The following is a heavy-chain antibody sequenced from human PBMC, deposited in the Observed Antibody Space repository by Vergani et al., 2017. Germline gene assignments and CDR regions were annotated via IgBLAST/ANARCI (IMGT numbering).Heavy chain of an antibody. CDR2: INPSGGST. Sequence: QVQLVQSGAEVKKPGASVKVSCKASGYTFTSYYIHWVRQAPGQGLEWMGIINPSGGSTSYAQKFQGRVTMTRDTSTSTVYMELSRLRSDDTAVYYCARDHAEVGPGYCTNGVCYGIYYFDYWGQGTLVTVSS. V-gene: IGHV1-46*01. CDR3: ARDHAEVGPGYCTNGVCYGIYYFDY. CDR1: GYTFTSYY. D-gene: IGHD2-8*01. J-gene: IGHJ4*02.